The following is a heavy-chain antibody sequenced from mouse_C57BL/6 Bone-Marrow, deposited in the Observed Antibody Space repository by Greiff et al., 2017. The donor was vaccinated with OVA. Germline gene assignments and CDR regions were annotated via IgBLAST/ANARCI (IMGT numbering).Heavy chain of an antibody. CDR3: ARNPGNYYGSSYPYYAMDY. J-gene: IGHJ4*01. D-gene: IGHD1-1*01. CDR2: IWSGGST. CDR1: GFSLTSYG. Sequence: VMLVESGPGLVQPSQSLSITCTVSGFSLTSYGVHWVRQSPGKGLEWLGVIWSGGSTDYNAAFISRLSISKDNSKSQVFFKMNSLQADDTAIYYCARNPGNYYGSSYPYYAMDYWGQGTSVTVSS. V-gene: IGHV2-2*01.